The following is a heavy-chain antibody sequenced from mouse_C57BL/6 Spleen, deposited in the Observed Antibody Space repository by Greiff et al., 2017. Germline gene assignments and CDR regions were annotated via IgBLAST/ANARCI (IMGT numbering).Heavy chain of an antibody. CDR3: TREDYSNPLAC. V-gene: IGHV1-15*01. D-gene: IGHD2-5*01. CDR1: GYTFTDYE. CDR2: IDPETGGT. Sequence: QVQLKESGAELVRPGASVTLSCKASGYTFTDYEMHWVKQTPVHGLEWIGAIDPETGGTAYNQKFKGKAILTADKSSSTASMELRSLTSEDSAVYYCTREDYSNPLACWGQGTLVTVSA. J-gene: IGHJ3*01.